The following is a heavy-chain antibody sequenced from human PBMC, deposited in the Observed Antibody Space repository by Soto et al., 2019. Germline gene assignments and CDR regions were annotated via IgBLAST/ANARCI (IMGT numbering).Heavy chain of an antibody. CDR1: GGSISSGGYY. J-gene: IGHJ1*01. V-gene: IGHV4-31*03. Sequence: QVQLQESGPGLVKPSQTLSLTCTVSGGSISSGGYYWSWIRQHPGKGLEWIGYIYYSGSTYYNPSLTSRVTTXXDXSXXQFSLKLSSVTAADTAVYYCATYCSGGSCYSDFQHWGQGTLVTVSS. D-gene: IGHD2-15*01. CDR3: ATYCSGGSCYSDFQH. CDR2: IYYSGST.